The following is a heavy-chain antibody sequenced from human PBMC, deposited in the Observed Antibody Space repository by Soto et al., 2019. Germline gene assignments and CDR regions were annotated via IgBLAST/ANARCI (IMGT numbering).Heavy chain of an antibody. CDR3: ARDHHGDYSSDY. CDR1: GYTFTSYG. J-gene: IGHJ4*02. Sequence: QVQLVQSGAEVKKPGASVKVSCKASGYTFTSYGISWVRQAPGQGLEWMGWISAYNGNTNYAQKVQGRVTMTTDTSTTTAYMELRSLRPDDTAVYDCARDHHGDYSSDYWGQGTLVTVSS. CDR2: ISAYNGNT. D-gene: IGHD2-21*02. V-gene: IGHV1-18*01.